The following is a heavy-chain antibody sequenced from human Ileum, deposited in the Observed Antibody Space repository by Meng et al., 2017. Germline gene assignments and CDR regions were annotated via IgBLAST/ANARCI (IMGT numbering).Heavy chain of an antibody. CDR1: GGSISSSSHC. D-gene: IGHD7-27*01. V-gene: IGHV4-39*01. Sequence: QLQLQESGPGLVKPSDTLSLMCTVSGGSISSSSHCCDWIRQPPGKGLEWIGSICYSGNTYYNPSLKSRVSMSVDTSKKRISLKLNSVTAADTAVYYCARRTGEVDLLDYWGQGTLVTVSS. CDR2: ICYSGNT. CDR3: ARRTGEVDLLDY. J-gene: IGHJ4*02.